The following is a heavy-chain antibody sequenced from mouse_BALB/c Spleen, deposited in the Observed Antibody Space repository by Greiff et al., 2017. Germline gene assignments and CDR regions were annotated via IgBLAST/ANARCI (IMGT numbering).Heavy chain of an antibody. V-gene: IGHV5-6-5*01. CDR2: ISSGGST. D-gene: IGHD1-2*01. CDR1: GFTFSSYA. CDR3: ERVRPYDY. J-gene: IGHJ2*01. Sequence: EVQVVESGGGLVKPGGSLKLSCAASGFTFSSYAMSWVRQTPEKRLEWVASISSGGSTYYPDSVKGRFTISRDNARNILYLQMSSLRSEDTAMYYCERVRPYDYWGQGTTLTVSS.